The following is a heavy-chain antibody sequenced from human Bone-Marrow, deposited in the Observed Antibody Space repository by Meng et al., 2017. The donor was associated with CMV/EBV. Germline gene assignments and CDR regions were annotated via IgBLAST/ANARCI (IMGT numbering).Heavy chain of an antibody. CDR2: ISPNTDGT. V-gene: IGHV1-2*02. CDR1: GYTFSAYY. CDR3: ARRSGGGFSY. Sequence: ASVKVSCKASGYTFSAYYIHWVRQAPGQGLEWMGWISPNTDGTNYAQKFQGRVTMTSDTSITTAYMELTRLRSDDTALYYCARRSGGGFSYWGQGTPVTVSS. D-gene: IGHD4-23*01. J-gene: IGHJ4*02.